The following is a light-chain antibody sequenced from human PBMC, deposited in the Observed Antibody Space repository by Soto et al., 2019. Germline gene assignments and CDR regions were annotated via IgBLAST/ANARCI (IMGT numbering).Light chain of an antibody. J-gene: IGLJ1*01. CDR3: SSYTSSTAYV. V-gene: IGLV1-40*01. CDR1: SSNIGANYD. Sequence: QSVLTQPPSVSGAPGQRVTISCTGSSSNIGANYDVHWYQQLPGTAPKLLIYAASCRTSAVPDRFSGSKSGNTASLTISGLQAEVEADYDCSSYTSSTAYVFRTGTKVPVL. CDR2: AAS.